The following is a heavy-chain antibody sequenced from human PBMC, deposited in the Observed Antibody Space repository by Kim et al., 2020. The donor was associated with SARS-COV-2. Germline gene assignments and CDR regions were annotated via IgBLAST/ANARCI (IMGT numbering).Heavy chain of an antibody. J-gene: IGHJ4*02. D-gene: IGHD4-17*01. CDR3: TTDPSSTVTSGDFDY. CDR2: IKSKTDGGTT. CDR1: GFTFSNAW. V-gene: IGHV3-15*01. Sequence: GALRLSCAASGFTFSNAWMSWVRQAPGKGLEWVGRIKSKTDGGTTDYAAPVKGRFTISRDDSKNTLYLQMNSLKTEDTAVYYCTTDPSSTVTSGDFDYWGQGTLVTVSS.